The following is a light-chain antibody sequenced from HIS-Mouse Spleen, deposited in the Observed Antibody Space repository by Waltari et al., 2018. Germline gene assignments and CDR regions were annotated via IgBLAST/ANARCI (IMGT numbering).Light chain of an antibody. CDR1: VLAQHY. CDR2: KDS. Sequence: SSELTQPSSVSVSPGQTSRITCTGDVLAQHYERWFQQKPGQAPVLVIYKDSERPSGIPERFSGSSSGTTVTLTIRGAQVEDEADYYCYSAADNNVVFGGGTKLTVL. V-gene: IGLV3-27*01. CDR3: YSAADNNVV. J-gene: IGLJ2*01.